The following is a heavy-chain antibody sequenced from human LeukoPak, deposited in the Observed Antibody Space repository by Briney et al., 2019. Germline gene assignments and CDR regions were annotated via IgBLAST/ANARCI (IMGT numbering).Heavy chain of an antibody. CDR1: GLSFISYD. J-gene: IGHJ4*02. CDR3: AKRPSDYGDYVRYFDY. D-gene: IGHD4-17*01. CDR2: ISEDGRRK. Sequence: GGSLRLSCAASGLSFISYDMHWVRQAPGKGLEWVGVISEDGRRKDYADSVKGRYTISRDNSKDPLYLQMNSLRAEDTAVYYCAKRPSDYGDYVRYFDYWGQGTLVTVSS. V-gene: IGHV3-30*18.